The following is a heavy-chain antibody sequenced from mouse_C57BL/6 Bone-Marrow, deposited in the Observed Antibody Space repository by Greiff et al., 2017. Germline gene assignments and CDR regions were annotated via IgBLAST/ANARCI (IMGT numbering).Heavy chain of an antibody. V-gene: IGHV1-55*01. CDR1: GYTITSYW. J-gene: IGHJ4*01. CDR3: AREQIDY. CDR2: IYPGSGST. Sequence: QVQLQQPGAELVKPGASVKMSCKASGYTITSYWIPWVKQRPGQGLEWIGDIYPGSGSTKYNATFKSKATLTVETSSSTAYRQLSSLTAEDAAFYYCAREQIDYWGQGTSVTVSS.